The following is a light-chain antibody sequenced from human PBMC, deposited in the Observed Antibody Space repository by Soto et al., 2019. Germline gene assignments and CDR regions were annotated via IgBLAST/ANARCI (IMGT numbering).Light chain of an antibody. CDR1: QSVSSY. CDR3: QQRSNWGGT. J-gene: IGKJ5*01. V-gene: IGKV3-11*01. CDR2: DAS. Sequence: IVMTQSPATLSVSPWERATLSCRASQSVSSYLAWYQQKPGQAPRLLIYDASNRATGIPARFSGSGSGTDFTLTISSLEPEDFAVYYCQQRSNWGGTFGQGTRLEIK.